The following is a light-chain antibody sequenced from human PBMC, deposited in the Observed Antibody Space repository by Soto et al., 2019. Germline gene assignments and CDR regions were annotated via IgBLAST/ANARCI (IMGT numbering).Light chain of an antibody. Sequence: QSALTQPPSASGXXXXSVXXXCTGSSSDVGGYNYVSWYRQHPGKAPKLMIYEVTKRPSGVPDRFSGSRSGNTASLTVSGLQAEDEADYYCSSYAGSNNYVFGTGTKLTVL. CDR1: SSDVGGYNY. V-gene: IGLV2-8*01. CDR2: EVT. CDR3: SSYAGSNNYV. J-gene: IGLJ1*01.